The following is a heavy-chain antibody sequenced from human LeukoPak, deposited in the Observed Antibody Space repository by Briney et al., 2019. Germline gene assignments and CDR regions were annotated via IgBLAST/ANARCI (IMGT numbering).Heavy chain of an antibody. V-gene: IGHV3-21*01. CDR2: ISSSSSYI. CDR1: GFTFSSYS. CDR3: ARGQYYYDSSGYRDY. D-gene: IGHD3-22*01. J-gene: IGHJ4*02. Sequence: GGSLRLSCAASGFTFSSYSMNWVRQAPGKGLEWVSSISSSSSYIYHADSVKGRFTISRDNAKNSLYLQMNSLRAEDTAVYYCARGQYYYDSSGYRDYWGQGTLVTVSS.